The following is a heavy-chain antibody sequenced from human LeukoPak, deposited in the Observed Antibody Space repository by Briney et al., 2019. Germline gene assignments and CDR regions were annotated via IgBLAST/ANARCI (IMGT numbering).Heavy chain of an antibody. D-gene: IGHD4-17*01. J-gene: IGHJ4*02. Sequence: SQTLSLTCTVSGGSISSSSYYWGWIRQPPGKGLEWIGGIYYSGSTYYNPSLKSRVTISVDTSKNQFSLKLSSVTAADTAVYYCARMATDYGDPYYFDYWGQGTLVTISS. CDR2: IYYSGST. CDR1: GGSISSSSYY. V-gene: IGHV4-39*07. CDR3: ARMATDYGDPYYFDY.